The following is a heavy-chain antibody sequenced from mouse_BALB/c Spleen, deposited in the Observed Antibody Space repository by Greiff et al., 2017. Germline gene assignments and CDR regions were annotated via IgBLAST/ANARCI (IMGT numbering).Heavy chain of an antibody. CDR2: ISYSGST. J-gene: IGHJ2*01. CDR3: ARGMIPVYLDY. CDR1: GDSITSGY. Sequence: EVKLEESGPSFVKPSQTLTLTCSVTGDSITSGYWTWIRKSPGNTLEYIGYISYSGSTYYNPSLKSRISITRDTSKNQYILQLNAVTTEDTATYYCARGMIPVYLDYWGQGTTLTVSS. D-gene: IGHD2-3*01. V-gene: IGHV3-8*02.